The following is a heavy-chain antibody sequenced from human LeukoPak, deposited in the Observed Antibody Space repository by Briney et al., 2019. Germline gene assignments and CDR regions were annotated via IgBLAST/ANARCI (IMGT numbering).Heavy chain of an antibody. CDR2: IWYDGSNK. Sequence: GGSLRLSCAASGFTFSSYGMHWVRQAPGKGLEWVAVIWYDGSNKYYADSVKGRFTISRDSSKNTLYLQMNSLRAEDTAVYYCARRSIGDYGFDYWGQGTLVTVSS. J-gene: IGHJ4*02. V-gene: IGHV3-33*01. CDR1: GFTFSSYG. CDR3: ARRSIGDYGFDY. D-gene: IGHD4-17*01.